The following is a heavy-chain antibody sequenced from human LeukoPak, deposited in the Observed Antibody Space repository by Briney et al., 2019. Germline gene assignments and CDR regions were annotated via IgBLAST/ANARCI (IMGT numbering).Heavy chain of an antibody. J-gene: IGHJ3*02. V-gene: IGHV4-34*01. Sequence: SETLSLTCTVSGGSISSYYWSWIRQPPGKGLEWIGEINHSGSTNYNPSLKSRVTISVDTSKNQFSLKLSSVTAADTAVYYCARATRDYDFWSGYSGAFDIWGQGTMVTVSS. CDR3: ARATRDYDFWSGYSGAFDI. CDR2: INHSGST. D-gene: IGHD3-3*01. CDR1: GGSISSYY.